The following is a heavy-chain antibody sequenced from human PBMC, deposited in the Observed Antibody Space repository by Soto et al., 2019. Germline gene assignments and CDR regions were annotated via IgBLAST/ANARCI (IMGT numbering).Heavy chain of an antibody. V-gene: IGHV3-30*18. Sequence: QVQLVESGGGVVQPGRSLSLSCAASGFTFSTYDMHWVRQAPGKGLEWVAVISSDGSNEYYADSVKGRFTISRDNSKNTLYVQMSSLRAEDTAVYYCAKDLGDSSADDGADYWGQGTLVTVSS. CDR3: AKDLGDSSADDGADY. D-gene: IGHD6-25*01. CDR2: ISSDGSNE. J-gene: IGHJ4*02. CDR1: GFTFSTYD.